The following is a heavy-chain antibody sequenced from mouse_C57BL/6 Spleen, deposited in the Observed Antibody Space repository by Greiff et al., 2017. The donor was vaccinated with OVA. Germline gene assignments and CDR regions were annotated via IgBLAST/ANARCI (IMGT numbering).Heavy chain of an antibody. CDR2: ILPGSGGT. Sequence: QVQLKQSGAELMKPGASVKLSCKATGYTFTGYWIEWVKQRPGHGLEWIGEILPGSGGTNYNEKFKGKATFTADTSSNTAYMQLSSLTTEDSAIYYCARWSWERFYAMDYWGQGTSVTVSS. CDR1: GYTFTGYW. J-gene: IGHJ4*01. V-gene: IGHV1-9*01. D-gene: IGHD4-1*01. CDR3: ARWSWERFYAMDY.